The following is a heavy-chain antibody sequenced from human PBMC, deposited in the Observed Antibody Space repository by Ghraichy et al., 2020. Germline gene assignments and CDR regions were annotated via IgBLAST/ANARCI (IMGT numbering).Heavy chain of an antibody. J-gene: IGHJ4*02. V-gene: IGHV4-34*12. D-gene: IGHD2-8*01. CDR1: GGSFSGYY. CDR3: ARGVVLTGYASFDY. Sequence: SETLSLTCAVYGGSFSGYYWTWIRQPPGKGLEWIGEIIHSGATNYKPSLRSRLTILVDASNNQFSLKLSSVTAADTAVYYCARGVVLTGYASFDYWGQGALVTVSA. CDR2: IIHSGAT.